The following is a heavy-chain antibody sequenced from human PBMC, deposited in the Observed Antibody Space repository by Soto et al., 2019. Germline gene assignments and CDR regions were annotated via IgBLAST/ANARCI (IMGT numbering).Heavy chain of an antibody. CDR2: IYYSGTT. V-gene: IGHV4-30-4*01. D-gene: IGHD2-8*01. Sequence: SETLSLTCTVSGGSISSGEYYWSWIRQPPGEGLEWIGNIYYSGTTYNNPSLKRRVTISVDTSNNQVSLKLSSVTAADTAVYYCARDGGFCTNGVCPVYYYYGMDVWGQGTTVTVSS. J-gene: IGHJ6*02. CDR1: GGSISSGEYY. CDR3: ARDGGFCTNGVCPVYYYYGMDV.